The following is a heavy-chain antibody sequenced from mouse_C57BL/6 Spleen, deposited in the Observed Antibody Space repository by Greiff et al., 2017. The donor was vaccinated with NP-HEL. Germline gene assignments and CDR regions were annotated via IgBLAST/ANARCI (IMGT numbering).Heavy chain of an antibody. CDR2: IYPGDGDT. CDR3: ARNGNYEGAWFAY. D-gene: IGHD2-1*01. J-gene: IGHJ3*01. CDR1: GYAFSSYW. Sequence: VMLVESGAELVKPGASVKISCKASGYAFSSYWMNWVKQRPGKGLEWIGQIYPGDGDTNYNGKFKGKATLTADKSSSTAYMQLSSLTSEDSAVYFGARNGNYEGAWFAYWGQGTLVTVSA. V-gene: IGHV1-80*01.